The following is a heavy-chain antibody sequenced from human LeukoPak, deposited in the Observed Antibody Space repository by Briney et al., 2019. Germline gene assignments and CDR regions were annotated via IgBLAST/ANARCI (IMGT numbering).Heavy chain of an antibody. D-gene: IGHD3-10*01. CDR1: GVSISSYH. V-gene: IGHV4-59*01. CDR3: AKSNGYGLVDI. Sequence: SETLSLTCTVSGVSISSYHWSWIRQPPGKGPEWIGYIHNSGITNYNPSLKSRVTISVDTSKNQFSLKLSSVTAADTAVYYCAKSNGYGLVDIWGQGTMVTVSS. J-gene: IGHJ3*02. CDR2: IHNSGIT.